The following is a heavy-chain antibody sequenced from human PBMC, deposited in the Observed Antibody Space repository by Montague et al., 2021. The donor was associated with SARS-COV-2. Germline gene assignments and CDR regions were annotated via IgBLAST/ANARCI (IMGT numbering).Heavy chain of an antibody. J-gene: IGHJ6*02. V-gene: IGHV4-59*01. CDR2: VYYRGNA. CDR1: GGSISSDY. D-gene: IGHD5-18*01. Sequence: SETLSLTCTVSGGSISSDYWTWIRQPPGKGLEWIGFVYYRGNAYYNPSLRGRVTISVDTSKNQFSLKLSSVTAADTAVYYCAGISKYSYGIYYYGMDVWGQGTTVTVSS. CDR3: AGISKYSYGIYYYGMDV.